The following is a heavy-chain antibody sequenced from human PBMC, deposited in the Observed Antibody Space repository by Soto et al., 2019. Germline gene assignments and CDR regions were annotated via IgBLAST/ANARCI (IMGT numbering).Heavy chain of an antibody. J-gene: IGHJ3*02. Sequence: GGSLRLSCAASGFTFSSHWMHWVRQAPGKGLVWVSRMNSDGSSRSYADSVKGRFTISRDNAKNTLYLQMNSLRAEDTAVYYCARDVYYYDSSGYSGDAFDIWGQGTMVTVSS. V-gene: IGHV3-74*01. D-gene: IGHD3-22*01. CDR1: GFTFSSHW. CDR2: MNSDGSSR. CDR3: ARDVYYYDSSGYSGDAFDI.